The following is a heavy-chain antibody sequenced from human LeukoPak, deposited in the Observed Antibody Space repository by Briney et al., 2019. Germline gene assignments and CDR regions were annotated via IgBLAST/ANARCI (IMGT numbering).Heavy chain of an antibody. J-gene: IGHJ3*02. Sequence: GGSLRLSCAASGFTFSSYSMNWVRQAPGKGLEWVSLINTGGGTFYPDSVKGRFTISRENAKNSLYLQMNSLTVDDTAVYYCAREAFTDSTGYYFSPLDIWGQGTMVTVSS. V-gene: IGHV3-53*01. CDR2: INTGGGT. CDR1: GFTFSSYS. CDR3: AREAFTDSTGYYFSPLDI. D-gene: IGHD3-22*01.